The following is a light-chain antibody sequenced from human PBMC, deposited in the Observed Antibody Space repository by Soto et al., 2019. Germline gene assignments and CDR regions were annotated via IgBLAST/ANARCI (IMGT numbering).Light chain of an antibody. Sequence: QSVLTQPASVSGSPGQSITISCTGTSSDVGGYNYVSWYQQHPGKAPKLMIYGVSNRPSGVSNRFSGSKSGNTASLTISGLQAEDEADYYCNSYTSSSTPYVFGTGTKVTVL. CDR3: NSYTSSSTPYV. CDR2: GVS. V-gene: IGLV2-14*01. J-gene: IGLJ1*01. CDR1: SSDVGGYNY.